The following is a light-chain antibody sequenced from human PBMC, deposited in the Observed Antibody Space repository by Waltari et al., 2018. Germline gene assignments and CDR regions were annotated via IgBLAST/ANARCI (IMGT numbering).Light chain of an antibody. Sequence: QSVLTQPPSASGTPGQRVTIPCSGSSSNIGSNYVYWYQPLPGTAHKLLIFRNSRRPSGVPDRCSGSKSGTSASRAISGLRSEDEADYYCAAWDDSLSGFYVFGTGTKVTVL. CDR2: RNS. J-gene: IGLJ1*01. V-gene: IGLV1-47*01. CDR1: SSNIGSNY. CDR3: AAWDDSLSGFYV.